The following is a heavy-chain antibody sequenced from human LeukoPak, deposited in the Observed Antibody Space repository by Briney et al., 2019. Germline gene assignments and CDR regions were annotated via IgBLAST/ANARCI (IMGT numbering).Heavy chain of an antibody. Sequence: QSGGSLRLSCAASGFTFSTYWMFWVRQAPGKGLVWVSRINPDGSSIGYGNAVKGRFTISRDNAKNTLFLQMNSLRAEDTAVYYCARGPGVWSGYSPLRTSTTGMDVWGKGTTVTVSS. CDR2: INPDGSSI. CDR3: ARGPGVWSGYSPLRTSTTGMDV. CDR1: GFTFSTYW. J-gene: IGHJ6*03. D-gene: IGHD3-3*01. V-gene: IGHV3-74*01.